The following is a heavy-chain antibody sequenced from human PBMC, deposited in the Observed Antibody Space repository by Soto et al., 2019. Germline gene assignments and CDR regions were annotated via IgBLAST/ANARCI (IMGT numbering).Heavy chain of an antibody. CDR2: IYYSGST. D-gene: IGHD3-16*01. CDR3: AREDGVRGTLSFDY. V-gene: IGHV4-31*03. CDR1: GGSISSGGYY. Sequence: QVQLQESGPGLVKPSQTLSLTCNVSGGSISSGGYYWSSIRQHPGNGLEWIGYIYYSGSTYYNPSLKSRVTISVDTSKNQFSLKLSSVTAAATSVYYCAREDGVRGTLSFDYWGQGTLVTFAS. J-gene: IGHJ4*02.